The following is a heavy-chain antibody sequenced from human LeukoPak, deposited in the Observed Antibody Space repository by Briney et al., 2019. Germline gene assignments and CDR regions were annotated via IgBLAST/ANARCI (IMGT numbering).Heavy chain of an antibody. CDR2: ISSSGTTI. Sequence: GGSLRLSCAASGFTFRSYDMNWVRQAPGKGLEWVSYISSSGTTIYYADSVKGRFTISRDNAKNSLYLRMSSLRAEDTAVYYCAKALATRHMDVWGQGTTVTVSS. J-gene: IGHJ6*02. CDR3: AKALATRHMDV. V-gene: IGHV3-48*03. CDR1: GFTFRSYD.